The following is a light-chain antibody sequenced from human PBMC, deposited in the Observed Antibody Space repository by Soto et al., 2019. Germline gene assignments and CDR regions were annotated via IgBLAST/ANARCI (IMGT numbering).Light chain of an antibody. CDR3: RSYTSSSTPHVV. Sequence: QSALTQPASVSGSPGQSITISCTGTSSDVGGYNYVSWYQQHPGKAPKLMIYDVSNRPSGVSNRFSGSKSGNTASLTISGLPAEDEADYYSRSYTSSSTPHVVFGGGTKLTVL. V-gene: IGLV2-14*01. CDR2: DVS. J-gene: IGLJ2*01. CDR1: SSDVGGYNY.